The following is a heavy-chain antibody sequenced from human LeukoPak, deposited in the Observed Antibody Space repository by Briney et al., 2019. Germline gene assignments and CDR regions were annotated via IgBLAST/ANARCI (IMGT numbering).Heavy chain of an antibody. CDR1: GGSISSYY. CDR2: IYYSGST. D-gene: IGHD3-3*01. J-gene: IGHJ4*02. Sequence: SETLSLTCTVSGGSISSYYWSWIRQPPGKGLEWIGYIYYSGSTNYNPSLKSRVTISVDTSKNQFSLKLSSVTAADTAVYYCARMYYDFWSANFESPMYYFDCWGQGTLVTVSS. CDR3: ARMYYDFWSANFESPMYYFDC. V-gene: IGHV4-59*01.